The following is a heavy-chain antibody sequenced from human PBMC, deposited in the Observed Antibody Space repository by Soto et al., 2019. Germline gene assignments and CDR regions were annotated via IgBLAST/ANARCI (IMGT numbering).Heavy chain of an antibody. CDR3: ARDGIRYSGTYSSYYGMXV. D-gene: IGHD1-26*01. CDR2: TYYRSKWYN. V-gene: IGHV6-1*01. Sequence: SQTLSLTCVISGDSVSSDSVAWNWIRLSPSRGLEWLGRTYYRSKWYNDYAVSVKSRISINPDTSKNQLSLQLNSVTPEDTAVYYCARDGIRYSGTYSSYYGMXVWGPGTTVTVSS. CDR1: GDSVSSDSVA. J-gene: IGHJ6*02.